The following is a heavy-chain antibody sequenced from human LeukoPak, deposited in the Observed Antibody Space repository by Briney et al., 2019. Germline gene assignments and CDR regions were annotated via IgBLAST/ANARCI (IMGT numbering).Heavy chain of an antibody. CDR1: GFTFTDYY. D-gene: IGHD3-16*01. V-gene: IGHV3-11*06. Sequence: PGGSLRLSCAASGFTFTDYYMHWSRQAPGKGLVWVSIINTNTTDTYYADSVKGRFTISRDNAKNILYLQMHSLRAEDTAVYYCARAGAYHFDNWGQGTLVTVSS. J-gene: IGHJ4*02. CDR3: ARAGAYHFDN. CDR2: INTNTTDT.